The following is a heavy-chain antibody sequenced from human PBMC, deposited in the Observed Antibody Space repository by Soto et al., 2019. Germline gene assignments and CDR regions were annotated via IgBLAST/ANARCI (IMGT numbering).Heavy chain of an antibody. CDR1: GGSINTYNLF. Sequence: ETLSLTCTVSGGSINTYNLFWAWVRQPPGKGLEWIASIHYGGNAYYSPSLTTRATISRDTSKNRVSLELTSVTAADTAVYFCASVNVPLDLWGQGTLVPVSS. CDR2: IHYGGNA. D-gene: IGHD3-9*01. CDR3: ASVNVPLDL. V-gene: IGHV4-39*01. J-gene: IGHJ4*02.